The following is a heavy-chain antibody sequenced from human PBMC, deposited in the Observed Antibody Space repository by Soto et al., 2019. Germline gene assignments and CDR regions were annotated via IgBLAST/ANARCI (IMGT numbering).Heavy chain of an antibody. Sequence: EVQLLESGGGLVQPGGSLRLSCAASGFTFSSYAMSWVRQAPGKGLEWVSAISGSGGSTYYADSVKGRFTISRDNSKNTLYLHMNSPRAEDTAVYYCAKDLSNSRMITFGGLNDAFDIWGQGTMVTVSS. D-gene: IGHD3-16*01. V-gene: IGHV3-23*01. CDR3: AKDLSNSRMITFGGLNDAFDI. J-gene: IGHJ3*02. CDR1: GFTFSSYA. CDR2: ISGSGGST.